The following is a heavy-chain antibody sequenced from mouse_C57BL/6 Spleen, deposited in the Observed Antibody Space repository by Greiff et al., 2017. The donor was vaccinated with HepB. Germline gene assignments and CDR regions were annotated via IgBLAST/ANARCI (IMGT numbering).Heavy chain of an antibody. CDR1: GYTFTDYY. CDR2: IYPGSGNT. CDR3: AREITTVVASLYYAMDY. Sequence: QVQLQQSGAELVRPGASVKLSCKASGYTFTDYYINWVKQRPGQGLEWIARIYPGSGNTYYNEKFKGKATLNAEKSSSTAYMQLSSLTSEDSAVYFCAREITTVVASLYYAMDYWGQGTSVTVSS. V-gene: IGHV1-76*01. D-gene: IGHD1-1*01. J-gene: IGHJ4*01.